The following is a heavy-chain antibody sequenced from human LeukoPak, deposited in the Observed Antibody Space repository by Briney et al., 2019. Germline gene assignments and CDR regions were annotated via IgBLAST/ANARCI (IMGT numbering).Heavy chain of an antibody. CDR1: GGSISSSSYY. CDR2: IYYSGST. V-gene: IGHV4-39*02. J-gene: IGHJ4*02. CDR3: ARDRLGGDYKDRPFDY. D-gene: IGHD4-17*01. Sequence: KPSETLSLTCTVSGGSISSSSYYWGWIRQPPGKGLEWIGSIYYSGSTYYNPSLKSRVTISIDTSKNQFSLKLSSVTAADTAVYYCARDRLGGDYKDRPFDYWGQGTLVTVSS.